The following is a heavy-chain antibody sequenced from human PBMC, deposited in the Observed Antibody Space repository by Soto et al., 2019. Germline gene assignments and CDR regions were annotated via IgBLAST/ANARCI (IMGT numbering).Heavy chain of an antibody. CDR3: ARGAFLEPHMDV. CDR1: GYSFTSYA. CDR2: VNPNSADT. J-gene: IGHJ6*03. Sequence: QVQLVQSGAEVKKHGASVKVSCKASGYSFTSYAMNWVRQVPGQGPEWMGWVNPNSADTGYAHKFQGRITMSRNMATRSMYMGLTGLTSEDTAVYCWARGAFLEPHMDVWGRGATV. V-gene: IGHV1-8*01. D-gene: IGHD3-16*01.